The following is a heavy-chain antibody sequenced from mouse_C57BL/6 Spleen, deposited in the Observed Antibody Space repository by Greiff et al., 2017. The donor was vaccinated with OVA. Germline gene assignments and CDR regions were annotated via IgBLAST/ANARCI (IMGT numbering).Heavy chain of an antibody. CDR3: ASRPSNWALFAY. D-gene: IGHD4-1*01. CDR1: GFNIKDYY. V-gene: IGHV14-2*01. CDR2: IDPEDGET. Sequence: VQLKESGAELVKPGASVKLSCTASGFNIKDYYMHWVKQRTEQGLEWIGRIDPEDGETKYAPKFQGKATITADTSSNTAYLQLSSLTSEDTAVYYCASRPSNWALFAYWGQGTLVTVSA. J-gene: IGHJ3*01.